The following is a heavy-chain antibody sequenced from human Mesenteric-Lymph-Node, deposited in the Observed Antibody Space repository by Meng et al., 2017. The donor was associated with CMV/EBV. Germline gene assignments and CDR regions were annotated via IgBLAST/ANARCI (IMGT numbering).Heavy chain of an antibody. J-gene: IGHJ5*02. V-gene: IGHV3-48*04. D-gene: IGHD3-3*01. CDR3: ARGGGHYDFWSGYT. CDR2: ISSRDTK. Sequence: GESLKISCAASGFAFSSYSMNWVRQAPGKGLEWVSYISSRDTKSYADSLKGRFTISRDNAKNSLYLKMNSLRAGDTAVYYCARGGGHYDFWSGYTWGQGTLVTVSS. CDR1: GFAFSSYS.